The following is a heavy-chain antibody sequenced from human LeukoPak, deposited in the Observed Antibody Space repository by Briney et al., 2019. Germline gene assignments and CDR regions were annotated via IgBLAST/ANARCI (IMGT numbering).Heavy chain of an antibody. CDR3: ARQGMIVVVFDY. J-gene: IGHJ4*02. CDR2: IYYSGST. CDR1: GGSLSSSSYY. V-gene: IGHV4-39*01. D-gene: IGHD3-22*01. Sequence: SETLSLTCTVSGGSLSSSSYYWGWIRQPPGEGLEWIGSIYYSGSTYYNPSLKSRVTISVDTSKNQFSLKLSSVTAADTAVYYCARQGMIVVVFDYWGQGTLVTVSS.